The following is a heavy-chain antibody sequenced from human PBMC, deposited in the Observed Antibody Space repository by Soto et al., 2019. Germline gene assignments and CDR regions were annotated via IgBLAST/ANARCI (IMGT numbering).Heavy chain of an antibody. CDR1: GFTFSSYW. Sequence: GGSLRLSCAASGFTFSSYWMSWVRQAPGKGLEWVANIKQDGSEKYYVDSVKGRFTISRDNAKNSLYLQMNSLRAEDTAVYYCARQSLLRFLEWLFYFDYWGQGTLVTVSS. D-gene: IGHD3-3*01. CDR3: ARQSLLRFLEWLFYFDY. J-gene: IGHJ4*02. V-gene: IGHV3-7*01. CDR2: IKQDGSEK.